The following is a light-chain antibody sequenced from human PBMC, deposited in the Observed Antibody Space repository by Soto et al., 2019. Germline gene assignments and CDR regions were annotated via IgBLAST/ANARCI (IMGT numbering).Light chain of an antibody. Sequence: DIRMTQSPSSLSASVGDRVTITCRASQSISRNLNWYQQKAGKAPKLLVYAASNLQRGVPSTFSGSGSGTDFTLTISSLQPEDFATYYCQQNNSIPRTFGQGTKVDIK. CDR2: AAS. CDR3: QQNNSIPRT. J-gene: IGKJ1*01. V-gene: IGKV1-39*01. CDR1: QSISRN.